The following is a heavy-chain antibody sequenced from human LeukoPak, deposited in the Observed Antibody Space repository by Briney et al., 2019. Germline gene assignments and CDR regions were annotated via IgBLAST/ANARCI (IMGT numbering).Heavy chain of an antibody. Sequence: PGGSLRLSCAASGFTFGSSAMSWVRQAPGKGLEWFSAISNNGGYTYYADSVQGRFTISRDNSKSTLCLQMNSLRAEDTAVYYCAKQLGYRSDGSCYFPYWGQGILVTVS. D-gene: IGHD2-15*01. CDR2: ISNNGGYT. V-gene: IGHV3-23*01. CDR1: GFTFGSSA. CDR3: AKQLGYRSDGSCYFPY. J-gene: IGHJ4*02.